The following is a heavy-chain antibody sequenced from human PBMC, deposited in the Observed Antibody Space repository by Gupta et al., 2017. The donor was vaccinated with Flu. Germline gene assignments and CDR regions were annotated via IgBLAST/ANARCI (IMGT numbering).Heavy chain of an antibody. CDR3: ATRGGVYSGYVDGFDF. J-gene: IGHJ4*02. CDR2: IFHSGTA. D-gene: IGHD5-12*01. V-gene: IGHV4-4*02. Sequence: QVQLQESGPRQVKPSGTLSLACAVSGGSIGSSTWWTWVRQSPGKGLEWIGEIFHSGTANFNPSPKSRVSISVDKSKNQFSLTLNAVTAADTAVYYCATRGGVYSGYVDGFDFWGQGILVTVSS. CDR1: GGSIGSSTW.